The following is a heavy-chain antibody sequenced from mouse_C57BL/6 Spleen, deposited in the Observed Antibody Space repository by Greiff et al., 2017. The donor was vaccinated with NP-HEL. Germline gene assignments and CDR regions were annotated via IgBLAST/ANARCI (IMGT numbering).Heavy chain of an antibody. CDR2: ISYDGSN. CDR1: GYSITSGYY. V-gene: IGHV3-6*01. Sequence: VQLKQSGPGLVKPSQSLSLTCSVTGYSITSGYYWNWIRQFPGNKLEWMGYISYDGSNNYNPSLKNRISITRDTSKNQFFLKLNSVTTEDTATYYWSRGDYGNYLNYAMDYWGQGTSVTVSS. CDR3: SRGDYGNYLNYAMDY. J-gene: IGHJ4*01. D-gene: IGHD2-1*01.